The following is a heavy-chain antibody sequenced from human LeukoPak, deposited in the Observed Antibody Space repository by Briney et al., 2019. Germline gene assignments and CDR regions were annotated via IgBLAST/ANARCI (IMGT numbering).Heavy chain of an antibody. CDR1: GAFINTFS. V-gene: IGHV4-59*03. CDR2: FSASGNT. CDR3: AKWTGSGFDV. Sequence: SETLSLTCSVSGAFINTFSCNWFRQPPGKGLEWIGYFSASGNTKYSPSLKSRVIISRDTSKNQVSLRLTSVAAADTAVYYCAKWTGSGFDVWGQGTMVTVSS. J-gene: IGHJ3*01. D-gene: IGHD3/OR15-3a*01.